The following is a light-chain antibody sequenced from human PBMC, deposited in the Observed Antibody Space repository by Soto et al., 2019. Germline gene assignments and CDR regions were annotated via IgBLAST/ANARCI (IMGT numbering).Light chain of an antibody. J-gene: IGLJ1*01. V-gene: IGLV2-14*01. CDR2: EVS. CDR1: SSDVGSYNY. CDR3: ASWDDSLNGPV. Sequence: QSVLTQPASVSGSPGQSITISCTGTSSDVGSYNYVSWYQQHPGKAPKLMIYEVSDRPSGISSRFSGSKSGNTASLTISGLQTEDEADYYCASWDDSLNGPVFGTGTKVTVL.